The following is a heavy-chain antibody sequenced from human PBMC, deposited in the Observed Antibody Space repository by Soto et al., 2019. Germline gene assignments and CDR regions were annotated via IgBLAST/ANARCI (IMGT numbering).Heavy chain of an antibody. Sequence: SVKVSCKASGGTFSSYAISWVRQAPGQGLEWMGGIIPIFGTANYAQKFQGRVTITADESTSTAYMELSSLRSEDKAVYYCARKAATVTHYWYFDLWGRGTLVTVSS. CDR1: GGTFSSYA. J-gene: IGHJ2*01. D-gene: IGHD6-25*01. V-gene: IGHV1-69*13. CDR2: IIPIFGTA. CDR3: ARKAATVTHYWYFDL.